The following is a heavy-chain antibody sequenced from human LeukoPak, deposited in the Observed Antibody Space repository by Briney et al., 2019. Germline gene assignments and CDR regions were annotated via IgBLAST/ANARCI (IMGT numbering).Heavy chain of an antibody. D-gene: IGHD4/OR15-4a*01. CDR2: IHFDSSIK. CDR1: GFSFSTSG. V-gene: IGHV3-30*02. CDR3: TKEGPRCCQEDY. Sequence: PGGSLRHSCAASGFSFSTSGMHWVRQAPGKGLEWVAFIHFDSSIKYYVDSVKDRFSISRDNSKNTLYLQMNSLRPEDTAVYYCTKEGPRCCQEDYWGQGTLVTVSS. J-gene: IGHJ4*02.